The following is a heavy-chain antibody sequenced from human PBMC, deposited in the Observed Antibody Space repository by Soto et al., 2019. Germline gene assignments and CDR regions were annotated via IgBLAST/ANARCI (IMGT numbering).Heavy chain of an antibody. CDR3: ARAACSSTSCYNYYAYGMDV. CDR1: GYTFTTYS. V-gene: IGHV1-3*01. Sequence: QVQLVQSGPEMKKPGASVKLSCKASGYTFTTYSMHWVRQAPGQRLEWRGWFNAGNGNTEHSQKFQGRVTITRDTSASTAYLELGSLRSEDTAVYYCARAACSSTSCYNYYAYGMDVWGQGTAVTVS. CDR2: FNAGNGNT. J-gene: IGHJ6*02. D-gene: IGHD2-2*01.